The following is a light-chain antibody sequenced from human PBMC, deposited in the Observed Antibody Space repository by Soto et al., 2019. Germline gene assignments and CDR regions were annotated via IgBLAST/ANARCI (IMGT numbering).Light chain of an antibody. CDR2: DAS. CDR1: QSISSW. V-gene: IGKV1-5*01. Sequence: DIQMTQSPSTLSASVGDRVTITCRASQSISSWLAWYQQKPGKAPMLLIYDASTLESGVPSRFSGSGSGTEFALTISSLQTDDFATYYCQQVKSYPRTFGGGTKVDIK. CDR3: QQVKSYPRT. J-gene: IGKJ4*01.